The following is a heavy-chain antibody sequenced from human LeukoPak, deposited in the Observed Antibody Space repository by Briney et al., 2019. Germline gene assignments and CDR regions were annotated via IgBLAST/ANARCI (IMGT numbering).Heavy chain of an antibody. D-gene: IGHD3-22*01. CDR1: GFTFSSYA. CDR2: ISGSGGSA. V-gene: IGHV3-23*01. J-gene: IGHJ4*02. CDR3: AKESSYDSSGYYLNDY. Sequence: PGGSLRLSCAASGFTFSSYAMSWVRQAPGKGLEWVSAISGSGGSAYYADSAKGRFTISRDNSKNTLYLQMNSPRAEDTAVYYCAKESSYDSSGYYLNDYWGQGTLVTVSS.